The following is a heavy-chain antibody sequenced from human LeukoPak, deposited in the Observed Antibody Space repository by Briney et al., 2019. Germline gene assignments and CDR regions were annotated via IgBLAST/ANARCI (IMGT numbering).Heavy chain of an antibody. CDR1: GYTFTSYG. CDR2: ISGYNGNT. D-gene: IGHD3-22*01. V-gene: IGHV1-18*01. J-gene: IGHJ4*02. CDR3: ARKSYYYTRGYYEDFDY. Sequence: ASVKVSCKASGYTFTSYGISWVRQAPGQGLEWMGWISGYNGNTDYAQKVQGRVTMTTDTSTGTAYMELRTLTSDDTAVYYCARKSYYYTRGYYEDFDYWGQGTLVTVSS.